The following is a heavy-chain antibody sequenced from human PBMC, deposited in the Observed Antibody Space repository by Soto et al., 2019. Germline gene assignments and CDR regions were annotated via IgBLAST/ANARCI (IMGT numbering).Heavy chain of an antibody. CDR3: AKESVRDLVGELDY. CDR1: GITFSSYA. CDR2: ISGSGDTT. V-gene: IGHV3-23*01. J-gene: IGHJ4*02. D-gene: IGHD1-26*01. Sequence: GGSLRLSCAVSGITFSSYALSWVRQAPGKGLEWVSAISGSGDTTYYADSVKGRFTISRDNAKNTLYLQMNSLRPEDTAVFYCAKESVRDLVGELDYWGQGTLVTVSS.